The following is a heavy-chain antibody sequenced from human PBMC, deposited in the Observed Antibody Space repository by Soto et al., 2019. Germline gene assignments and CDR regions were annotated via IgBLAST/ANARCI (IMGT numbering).Heavy chain of an antibody. D-gene: IGHD3-10*01. V-gene: IGHV5-51*04. CDR1: GDRFRTDW. CDR3: ASVGHYYSANHLHGKDL. CDR2: IYPGDSDT. Sequence: EALRISYKASGDRFRTDWIGGVRQMPGKGLEWMGIIYPGDSDTRYSPSFQGQVTISADKPISTAYLQWSSLKASDTAMYYCASVGHYYSANHLHGKDLGGQG. J-gene: IGHJ3*01.